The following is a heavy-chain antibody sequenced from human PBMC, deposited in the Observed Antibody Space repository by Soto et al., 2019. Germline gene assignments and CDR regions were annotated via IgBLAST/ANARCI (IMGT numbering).Heavy chain of an antibody. D-gene: IGHD2-15*01. CDR2: INPNSGGT. CDR1: GYTFTGYY. V-gene: IGHV1-2*02. Sequence: GXSVKVSCKASGYTFTGYYMHWVRQAPVQGLEWMGWINPNSGGTNYAQKFQGRVTMTRDTSISTAYMELSRLRSDDTAVYYCARVNVVVVAATREYYFDYWGQGTLVTVSS. J-gene: IGHJ4*02. CDR3: ARVNVVVVAATREYYFDY.